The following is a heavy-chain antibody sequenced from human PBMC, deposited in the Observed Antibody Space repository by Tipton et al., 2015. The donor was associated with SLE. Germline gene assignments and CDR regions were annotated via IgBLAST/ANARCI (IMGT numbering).Heavy chain of an antibody. CDR1: GGSFSGYY. Sequence: LRLSCAVYGGSFSGYYWSWIRQPPGKGLEWIGEINHSGSTNYNPSLKSRVTISVDTSKNQFSLKLSSVTAADTSVYYCVGSTAGGFFDYWGQGTLVPGSS. V-gene: IGHV4-34*01. J-gene: IGHJ4*02. CDR2: INHSGST. CDR3: VGSTAGGFFDY. D-gene: IGHD2-2*01.